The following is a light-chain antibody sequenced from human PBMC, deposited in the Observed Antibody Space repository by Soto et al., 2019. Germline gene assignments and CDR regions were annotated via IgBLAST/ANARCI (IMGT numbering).Light chain of an antibody. J-gene: IGKJ2*01. Sequence: DIVMTQSPLSLPVTPGEPASISCRSSQSLLHSNGYNYLDWYLQKPGQSPQLLIYLGSNRASGXPXXFSGSGSGTDFTLKISRVEAEDVGVYSCMQALHTPTFGQGTKLEIK. V-gene: IGKV2-28*01. CDR2: LGS. CDR3: MQALHTPT. CDR1: QSLLHSNGYNY.